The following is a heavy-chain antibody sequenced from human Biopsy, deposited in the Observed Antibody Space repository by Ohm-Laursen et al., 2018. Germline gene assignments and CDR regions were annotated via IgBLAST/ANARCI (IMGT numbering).Heavy chain of an antibody. CDR1: GYTLTELS. D-gene: IGHD3-10*01. CDR3: ARGYSRRVSIFEASIYWFDT. V-gene: IGHV1-24*01. J-gene: IGHJ5*02. Sequence: ASVKVSCKVSGYTLTELSMHWVRQAPGKGLEWMGGFALENGKTVYAQNFQARVSMTEDTSTDTAYMELSGLRSEDTAVYFCARGYSRRVSIFEASIYWFDTWGQGTLVTVSS. CDR2: FALENGKT.